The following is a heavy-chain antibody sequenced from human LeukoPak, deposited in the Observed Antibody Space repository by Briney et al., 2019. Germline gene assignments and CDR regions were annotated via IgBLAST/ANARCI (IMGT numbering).Heavy chain of an antibody. CDR3: ARDNYDI. D-gene: IGHD3-9*01. CDR2: INQDEGQK. V-gene: IGHV3-7*01. Sequence: QPGGSLRLSCEASGFNIRNNWMSWVRLAPGKGLEYVANINQDEGQKYYVDSVKGRFTISKDTAKSSLNLQMNSLRAEDTGVYYCARDNYDIRGQGTLVTVSS. J-gene: IGHJ4*02. CDR1: GFNIRNNW.